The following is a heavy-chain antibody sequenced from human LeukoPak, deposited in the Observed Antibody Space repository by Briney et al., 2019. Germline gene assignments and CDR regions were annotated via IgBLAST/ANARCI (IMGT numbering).Heavy chain of an antibody. D-gene: IGHD2-21*02. CDR1: GYTFTSYD. CDR2: MNPNSGNT. CDR3: ARVPIAYCGGDCSDNWFDP. Sequence: ASVKVSCKASGYTFTSYDINWVRQPTGQGLEWMGWMNPNSGNTGYAQKFQGRVTMTRNTSISTAYMELSSLRSEDTAVYYCARVPIAYCGGDCSDNWFDPWGQGTLVTVSS. J-gene: IGHJ5*02. V-gene: IGHV1-8*01.